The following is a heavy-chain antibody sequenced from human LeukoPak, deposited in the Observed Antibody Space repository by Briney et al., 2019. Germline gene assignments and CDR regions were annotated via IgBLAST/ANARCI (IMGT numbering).Heavy chain of an antibody. Sequence: SETLSLTCSVSGGSFSRYSWNWIRQPPGKRLEWIGYVYNGGINYNPSLKSRVTMSVDTSKKRFSLTLTSVNAADTAVYYCARDTTLDEGSSRYGFDYWGQGTLVTVSS. J-gene: IGHJ4*02. CDR3: ARDTTLDEGSSRYGFDY. CDR1: GGSFSRYS. V-gene: IGHV4-59*01. CDR2: VYNGGI. D-gene: IGHD6-13*01.